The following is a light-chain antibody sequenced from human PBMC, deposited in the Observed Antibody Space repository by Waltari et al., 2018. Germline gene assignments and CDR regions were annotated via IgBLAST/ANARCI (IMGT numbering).Light chain of an antibody. CDR3: AAWDDSLTAYV. J-gene: IGLJ1*01. CDR1: TSHTGTNT. V-gene: IGLV1-44*01. CDR2: GDD. Sequence: QSVLTQTPSAAGTPGQRVTMFFSGSTSHTGTNTVKWYQQLPGTAPKLLIYGDDQRPSGVPDRFAGSKSDTSASLVISGLRSEDEGEYFCAAWDDSLTAYVFGTGTKVTVL.